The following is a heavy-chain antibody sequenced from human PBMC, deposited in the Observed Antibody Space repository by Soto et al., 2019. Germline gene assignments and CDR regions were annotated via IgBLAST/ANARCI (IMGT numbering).Heavy chain of an antibody. J-gene: IGHJ5*02. CDR1: GGSVSGGSYY. V-gene: IGHV4-61*01. Sequence: SETLSLTCTVSGGSVSGGSYYWSWIRQHPGKGLEWIGYIYYSVSTNYNPSLKSRVTISVDTSKNQFSLKLTSVTAADTAVYYCARDPAPWGQGTLVTVSS. CDR2: IYYSVST. CDR3: ARDPAP.